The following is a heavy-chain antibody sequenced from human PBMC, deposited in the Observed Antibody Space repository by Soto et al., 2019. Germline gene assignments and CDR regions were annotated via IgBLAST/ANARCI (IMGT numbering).Heavy chain of an antibody. CDR1: GFTFSNAW. V-gene: IGHV3-15*07. Sequence: GGSLRLSCAASGFTFSNAWMNWVRQAPGKGLEWVGRIKSKTDGGTTDYAAPVKGRFTISRDDSKNTLYLQMNSLKTEDTAVYYCTTDTYDYDSSGYYPLFSYWGQGTLVPVSS. CDR3: TTDTYDYDSSGYYPLFSY. D-gene: IGHD3-22*01. CDR2: IKSKTDGGTT. J-gene: IGHJ4*02.